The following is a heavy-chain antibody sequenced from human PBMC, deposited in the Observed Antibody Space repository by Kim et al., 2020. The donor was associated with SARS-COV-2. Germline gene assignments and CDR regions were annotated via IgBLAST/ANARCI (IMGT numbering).Heavy chain of an antibody. CDR1: GYTFTSYG. J-gene: IGHJ4*02. V-gene: IGHV1-18*01. CDR2: ISAYNGNT. Sequence: ASVKVSCKASGYTFTSYGIRWVRQAPGQGLEWMGWISAYNGNTNYAQKLQGRVTMTTDTSTSTAYMELRSLRSDETAVYYCSRRSIAVAGKSGGLDYWGQGTLVTVSS. D-gene: IGHD6-19*01. CDR3: SRRSIAVAGKSGGLDY.